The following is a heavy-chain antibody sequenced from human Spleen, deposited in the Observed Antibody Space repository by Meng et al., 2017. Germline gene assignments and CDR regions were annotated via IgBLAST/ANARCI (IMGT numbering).Heavy chain of an antibody. CDR1: GFTFSDNY. CDR3: VPRTTYFDS. D-gene: IGHD4-11*01. V-gene: IGHV3-11*01. J-gene: IGHJ4*02. Sequence: QVQLVESGGGLVKPGGSLRLSGAASGFTFSDNYMSWNRQAPGKGLEWVSYSRSSGSTRYYADSVKGRFTISRDNAKNSLYLQMNSLRAEDTAVYYCVPRTTYFDSWGLGTLVTVSS. CDR2: SRSSGSTR.